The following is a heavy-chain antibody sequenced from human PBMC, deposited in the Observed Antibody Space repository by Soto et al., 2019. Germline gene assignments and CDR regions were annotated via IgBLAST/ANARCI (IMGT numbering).Heavy chain of an antibody. D-gene: IGHD3-9*01. CDR3: ARLEGLATISYYFDF. V-gene: IGHV4-34*01. J-gene: IGHJ4*02. CDR1: GGSFSGYY. Sequence: SETLSLTCAVYGGSFSGYYWSWIRQPPGKGLEWIGEINHSGSTNYNPSLKSRVTISVDTSKSQFSLKLNSVTAADSAVYFCARLEGLATISYYFDFWGQGTLVTV. CDR2: INHSGST.